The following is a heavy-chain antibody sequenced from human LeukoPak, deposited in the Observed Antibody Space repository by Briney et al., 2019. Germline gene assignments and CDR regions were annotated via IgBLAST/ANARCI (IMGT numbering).Heavy chain of an antibody. CDR2: IHYSGST. J-gene: IGHJ6*02. CDR3: ARENYYYGMDV. CDR1: GGSISSYY. Sequence: SETLSLTCTVSGGSISSYYWSWIRQPPGKGLEWIGYIHYSGSTNYNPSLKSRVTISVDTSKNQFSLKLSSVTAADTAVYYCARENYYYGMDVWGQGTTVTVSS. V-gene: IGHV4-59*01.